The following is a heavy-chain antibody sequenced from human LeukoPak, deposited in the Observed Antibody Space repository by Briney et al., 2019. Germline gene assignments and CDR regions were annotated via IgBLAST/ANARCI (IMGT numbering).Heavy chain of an antibody. D-gene: IGHD1-26*01. CDR1: GDSVSSGSNY. V-gene: IGHV4-61*02. CDR3: ARVPRGSTVGTLPYFYYYMDV. CDR2: IYNSWTT. J-gene: IGHJ6*03. Sequence: SSETLSLTCTVSGDSVSSGSNYWSWIRQPAGKGLEWIGRIYNSWTTNYNPSHKSRVTISVDTSKNQFSLKLSSVTAADTAVYYCARVPRGSTVGTLPYFYYYMDVWGKGTTVIVSS.